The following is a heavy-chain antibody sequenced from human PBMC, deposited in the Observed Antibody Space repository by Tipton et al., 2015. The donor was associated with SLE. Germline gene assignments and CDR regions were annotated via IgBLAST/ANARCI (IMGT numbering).Heavy chain of an antibody. CDR1: GYSFTSYW. J-gene: IGHJ4*02. Sequence: QLVQSGAEVKKPGESLKISCKGSGYSFTSYWIGWVRQMPGKGLEWMGIIYPGDSDTRYSPSFQGQVTISADKSISTAYLQWSSRKASDPAMYYCARHMGTFVSGEDYFDYWGQGTLVTVSS. V-gene: IGHV5-51*01. D-gene: IGHD3-3*02. CDR3: ARHMGTFVSGEDYFDY. CDR2: IYPGDSDT.